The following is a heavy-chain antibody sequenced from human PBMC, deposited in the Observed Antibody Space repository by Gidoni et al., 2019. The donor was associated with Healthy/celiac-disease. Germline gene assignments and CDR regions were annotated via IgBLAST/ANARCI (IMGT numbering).Heavy chain of an antibody. Sequence: EVQLVESGGGLVQPGGSLRRPCAASGLTCSSYSMTWVPQAPGKGLEGVSYISSSRSTIYYADSVKGRFTISRDNAKNSLYLQMNSLRDEDTAVYYCARDSVRCSTSCPAPPVAWVDYWGQGTLVTVSS. J-gene: IGHJ4*02. CDR3: ARDSVRCSTSCPAPPVAWVDY. CDR1: GLTCSSYS. D-gene: IGHD2-2*01. V-gene: IGHV3-48*02. CDR2: ISSSRSTI.